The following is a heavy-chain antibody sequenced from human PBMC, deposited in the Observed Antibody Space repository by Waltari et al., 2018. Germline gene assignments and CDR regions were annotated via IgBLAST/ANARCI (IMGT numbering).Heavy chain of an antibody. V-gene: IGHV1-2*02. CDR1: GYTFTDDH. D-gene: IGHD1-26*01. J-gene: IGHJ4*02. Sequence: QVQLVQSGTEVKKPGASVRVSCQAAGYTFTDDHLHWVRQTPGQGFEWMGWINPKNGDTSYAQNFLGRVTMTRDTSINTAYMDLSGLRSDDAAVFYCARDPGPIVGAPDFWGQGTLVTVSS. CDR3: ARDPGPIVGAPDF. CDR2: INPKNGDT.